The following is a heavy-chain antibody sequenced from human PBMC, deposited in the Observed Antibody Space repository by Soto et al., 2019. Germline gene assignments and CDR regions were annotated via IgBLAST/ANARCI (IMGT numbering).Heavy chain of an antibody. CDR1: GGSISSGGYY. Sequence: QVQLQESGPGLVKPSQTLSLTCTVSGGSISSGGYYWSWIRQHPGKGLEWIGYIYYSGSTYYNPSLKRRVTISVDTSKNQFSLKLSSVTAADTAVYYCARTIAAAGPNWFDPWGQGTLVTVSS. V-gene: IGHV4-31*03. CDR3: ARTIAAAGPNWFDP. CDR2: IYYSGST. J-gene: IGHJ5*02. D-gene: IGHD6-13*01.